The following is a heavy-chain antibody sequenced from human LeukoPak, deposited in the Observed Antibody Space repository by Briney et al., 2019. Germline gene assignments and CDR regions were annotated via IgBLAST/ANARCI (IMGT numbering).Heavy chain of an antibody. J-gene: IGHJ4*02. CDR3: ARDWSYDYVWGSYRP. CDR2: IGSSGTTI. D-gene: IGHD3-16*02. CDR1: GFTFSSYE. Sequence: PGGSLRLSCAASGFTFSSYEMNWVRQAPGKGLEWVSYIGSSGTTIYYADSVKGRFTISRDNAKNTLYLQMNSLRAEDTAVYYCARDWSYDYVWGSYRPGGQGTLVTVSS. V-gene: IGHV3-48*03.